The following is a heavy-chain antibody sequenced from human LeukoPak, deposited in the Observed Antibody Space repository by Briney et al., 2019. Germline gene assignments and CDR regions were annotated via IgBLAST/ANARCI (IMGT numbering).Heavy chain of an antibody. D-gene: IGHD2-15*01. CDR3: VRGRFGGYFDH. V-gene: IGHV3-74*01. CDR2: INSDGSDT. Sequence: PGGSLRLSCAASGFTFRSHWMHWVRQAPGKGLVWVSHINSDGSDTSYADSVKGRFTIPRDNAKNTLYLQMNSLRAEDTAVYYCVRGRFGGYFDHWGQGSLVTVSS. CDR1: GFTFRSHW. J-gene: IGHJ4*02.